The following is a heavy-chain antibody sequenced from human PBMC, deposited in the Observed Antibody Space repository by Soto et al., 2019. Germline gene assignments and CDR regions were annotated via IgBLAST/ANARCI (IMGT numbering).Heavy chain of an antibody. V-gene: IGHV4-59*01. D-gene: IGHD2-2*01. CDR2: ISYTGST. CDR1: GGSISNSY. J-gene: IGHJ5*02. Sequence: SETLSLTCPVSGGSISNSYLSWIRQPPGKGLEWIGYISYTGSTNYNPSLKSRVTISVDTSKSQFSLKLSSVTAADAAVYYCARGELRLPTAHGWFDPWGQGTPVTVSS. CDR3: ARGELRLPTAHGWFDP.